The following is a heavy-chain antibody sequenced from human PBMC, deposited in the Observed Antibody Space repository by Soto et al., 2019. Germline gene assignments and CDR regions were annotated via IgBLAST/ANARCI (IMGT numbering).Heavy chain of an antibody. J-gene: IGHJ4*02. D-gene: IGHD2-2*01. V-gene: IGHV3-23*01. CDR3: AKGSASSRPYYFDY. CDR2: ITNSGGDT. CDR1: GFTFSRYA. Sequence: PGGSLRLSCAASGFTFSRYAMSWVRQAPGKGLEWVSAITNSGGDTYHEDSVKGRFSISRDNTKNTLYLQMNSLRADDTAVYYCAKGSASSRPYYFDYWGQGTLVTVSS.